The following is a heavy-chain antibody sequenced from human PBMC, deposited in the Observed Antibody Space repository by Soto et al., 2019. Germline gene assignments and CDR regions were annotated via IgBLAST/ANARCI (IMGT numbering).Heavy chain of an antibody. V-gene: IGHV4-28*03. CDR1: GYSISSSNW. J-gene: IGHJ3*01. CDR3: ARASMDYYDKNGPH. D-gene: IGHD3-22*01. Sequence: PSESRSLTCAVSGYSISSSNWWGWIRQPPGKGLEWIGYIYYSGTTYYNPSLKSRVTMSVDKSKNQFSLKLSSVTAADTAVYYCARASMDYYDKNGPHWGQGTKVT. CDR2: IYYSGTT.